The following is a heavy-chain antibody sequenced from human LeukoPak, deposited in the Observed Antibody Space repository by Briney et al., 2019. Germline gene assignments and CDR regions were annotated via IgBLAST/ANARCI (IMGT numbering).Heavy chain of an antibody. V-gene: IGHV6-1*01. CDR2: TYYRSKWYN. CDR1: GDSVSGNRAV. CDR3: ARDAPGQSYFDY. D-gene: IGHD2-2*01. Sequence: QTLSLTCAISGDSVSGNRAVWNWIRQSPSRGLEWLGRTYYRSKWYNDYAVSVKGRITVNPDTSKNQFSLQLNSVTPEDTAVYYCARDAPGQSYFDYWGQGTLVTVSS. J-gene: IGHJ4*02.